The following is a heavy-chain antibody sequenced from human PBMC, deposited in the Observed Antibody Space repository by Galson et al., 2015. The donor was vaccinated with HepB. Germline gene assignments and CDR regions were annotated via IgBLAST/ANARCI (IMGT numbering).Heavy chain of an antibody. D-gene: IGHD3-3*01. CDR3: AKDRVSDFWSGSLGMDV. J-gene: IGHJ6*02. CDR1: GFTFSSYA. CDR2: ISGSGGST. Sequence: SLRLSCAASGFTFSSYAMSWVRQAPGKGLEWVSAISGSGGSTYYADSVKGRFTISRDNSKNTLYLQMNSLRAEDTAVYYCAKDRVSDFWSGSLGMDVWGQGTTVTVSS. V-gene: IGHV3-23*01.